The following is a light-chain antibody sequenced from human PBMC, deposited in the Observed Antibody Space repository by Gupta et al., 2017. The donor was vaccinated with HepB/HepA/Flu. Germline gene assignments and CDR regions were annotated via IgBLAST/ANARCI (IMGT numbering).Light chain of an antibody. Sequence: QPVLTQPPSASGTPGQRAAISCSGSSSNVGRDNVYWYRQLPGTAPKLLIYNDDRRPSGVPDRFSGSKSGTSASLAISGLRSEDEADYYCAAWDNSLSAYVFGTGTWVTVL. CDR2: NDD. CDR1: SSNVGRDN. J-gene: IGLJ1*01. CDR3: AAWDNSLSAYV. V-gene: IGLV1-47*02.